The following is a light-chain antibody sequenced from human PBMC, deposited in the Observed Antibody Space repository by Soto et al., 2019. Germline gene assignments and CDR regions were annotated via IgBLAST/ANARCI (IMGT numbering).Light chain of an antibody. CDR2: GAS. Sequence: EIVLTQSPGTLSLSPGERATLSCRASQSVSSTYFAWYQQKPGQAPRLLIYGASSRATGIPDRFSGSGSGADFSLTISRLEPEDSAVYYCQQYGSSPTFGQGTKLEIK. CDR1: QSVSSTY. J-gene: IGKJ2*01. V-gene: IGKV3-20*01. CDR3: QQYGSSPT.